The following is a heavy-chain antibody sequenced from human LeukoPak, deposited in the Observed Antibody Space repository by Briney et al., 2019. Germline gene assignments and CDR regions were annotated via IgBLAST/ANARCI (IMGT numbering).Heavy chain of an antibody. J-gene: IGHJ4*02. CDR1: EFTFSNYW. D-gene: IGHD3-10*01. Sequence: GGSLRLSCAASEFTFSNYWMSWVRQAPGKGPEWVASIKEDGSIKYYVDSVKGRFTISRDNAKNSRYLQMNSLRAEDTALYYCAKDKGVRGVIKYYFDYWGQGTLVTVSS. CDR3: AKDKGVRGVIKYYFDY. CDR2: IKEDGSIK. V-gene: IGHV3-7*03.